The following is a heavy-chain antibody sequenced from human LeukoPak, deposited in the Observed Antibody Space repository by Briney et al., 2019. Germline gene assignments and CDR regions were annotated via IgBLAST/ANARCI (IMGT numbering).Heavy chain of an antibody. CDR1: GFTFSTYG. V-gene: IGHV3-30*03. CDR3: ARLRGYDAFDI. J-gene: IGHJ3*02. CDR2: ISYDGSKK. D-gene: IGHD5-18*01. Sequence: GGSLRLSCAASGFTFSTYGMHWVRQAPGKGLEWVAVISYDGSKKHYADSVKGQFTISRDNSKNTLYLQMNTLRAEDTAVYYCARLRGYDAFDIWGQGTMVTVSS.